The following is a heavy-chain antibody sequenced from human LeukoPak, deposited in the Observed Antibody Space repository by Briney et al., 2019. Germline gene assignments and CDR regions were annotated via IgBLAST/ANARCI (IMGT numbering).Heavy chain of an antibody. Sequence: GALRLSCAASGFTFSSYGMHWVRQAPGMGLEWVAVIWYDGSNKYYADSVKGRFTISRDNSKNTLYLQMNSLRAEDTAVYYCARDTSYYDFWSGYPHDGMDVWGQGTTVTVSS. V-gene: IGHV3-33*01. CDR2: IWYDGSNK. J-gene: IGHJ6*02. CDR1: GFTFSSYG. CDR3: ARDTSYYDFWSGYPHDGMDV. D-gene: IGHD3-3*01.